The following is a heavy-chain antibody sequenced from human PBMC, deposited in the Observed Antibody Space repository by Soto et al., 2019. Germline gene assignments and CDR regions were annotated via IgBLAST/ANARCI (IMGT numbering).Heavy chain of an antibody. D-gene: IGHD3-22*01. Sequence: PGGSLRLSCAASGFTFSTYGMHWVRQAPGKGLEWVARILYDGSNKYYADSVKGRFTISRDNSKNTLYLQMNSLRAEDTAVYYCAKDGYDSSNYYSYYFDSWGQGTLVTVS. CDR1: GFTFSTYG. CDR2: ILYDGSNK. V-gene: IGHV3-30*18. CDR3: AKDGYDSSNYYSYYFDS. J-gene: IGHJ4*02.